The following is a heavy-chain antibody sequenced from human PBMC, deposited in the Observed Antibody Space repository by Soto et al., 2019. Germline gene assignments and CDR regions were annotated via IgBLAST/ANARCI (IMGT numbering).Heavy chain of an antibody. J-gene: IGHJ4*02. Sequence: QVQLVESGGGVFQPGRSLRLSCAAAGFTFSTSGMHWVRQAPGKGLERVAVLWFDGSKRYYGDSVKGRFTISRDISENTVYLQVDSLRAEETAVYYCARGRTKAICKLPLLDSWGQGTLVTVSS. V-gene: IGHV3-33*01. CDR3: ARGRTKAICKLPLLDS. CDR2: LWFDGSKR. D-gene: IGHD3-10*02. CDR1: GFTFSTSG.